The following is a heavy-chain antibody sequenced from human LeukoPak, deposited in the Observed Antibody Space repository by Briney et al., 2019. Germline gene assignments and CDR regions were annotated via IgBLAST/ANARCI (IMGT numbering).Heavy chain of an antibody. CDR1: GFTFSNYA. V-gene: IGHV3-48*04. D-gene: IGHD6-19*01. J-gene: IGHJ4*02. CDR2: ISSSGSTI. Sequence: GGSLRLSCAASGFTFSNYAMNWVRQAPGKGLEWVSYISSSGSTIYYADSVKGRFTISRDNAKNSLYLQMNSLRAEDTAVYYCASLNPGIAVAGDEPYFDYWGQGTLVTVSS. CDR3: ASLNPGIAVAGDEPYFDY.